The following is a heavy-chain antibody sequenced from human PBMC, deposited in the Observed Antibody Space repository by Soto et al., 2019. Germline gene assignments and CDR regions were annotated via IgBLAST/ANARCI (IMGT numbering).Heavy chain of an antibody. CDR3: VKDKYCSSTSCHYYFDY. J-gene: IGHJ4*02. D-gene: IGHD2-2*01. Sequence: GGSLRLSCAASGLTLSNFAMTWVHQAPGKGLEYVSAISSNGGSTYYADSVKGRFTISRDNSKNTLYLQMSSLRAEDTAVYYCVKDKYCSSTSCHYYFDYWGQGTLVTVSS. CDR2: ISSNGGST. V-gene: IGHV3-64D*08. CDR1: GLTLSNFA.